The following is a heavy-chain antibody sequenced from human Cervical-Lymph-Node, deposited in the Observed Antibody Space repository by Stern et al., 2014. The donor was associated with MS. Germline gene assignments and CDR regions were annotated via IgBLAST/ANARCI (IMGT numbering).Heavy chain of an antibody. CDR3: AKLATYGDRDF. CDR2: ISTNNGNT. CDR1: GYTFTNYG. Sequence: VQLVQSGGEVKKPGASVKVSCKASGYTFTNYGISWVRQAPGQGLEWMGWISTNNGNTNYAQKFQGRVTMTTDTSTNTAYLELGSLRSDDAAVYFCAKLATYGDRDFWGQGTLVCVSS. J-gene: IGHJ4*02. V-gene: IGHV1-18*01. D-gene: IGHD5-24*01.